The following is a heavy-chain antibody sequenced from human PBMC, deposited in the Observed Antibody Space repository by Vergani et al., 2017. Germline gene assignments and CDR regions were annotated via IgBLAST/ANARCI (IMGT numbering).Heavy chain of an antibody. Sequence: QVQLQESGPGLVKPSQTLSLTCTVSGGSISSGSYYWSWIRQPAGKGLEWIGRIYTSGSTNYNPSLKSQVTISVDTSKNQFALKLSSVTAADTAVYYCARGPWGCSGGSCYYYYYGMDVWGQGTTVTVSS. V-gene: IGHV4-61*02. CDR3: ARGPWGCSGGSCYYYYYGMDV. D-gene: IGHD2-15*01. J-gene: IGHJ6*02. CDR2: IYTSGST. CDR1: GGSISSGSYY.